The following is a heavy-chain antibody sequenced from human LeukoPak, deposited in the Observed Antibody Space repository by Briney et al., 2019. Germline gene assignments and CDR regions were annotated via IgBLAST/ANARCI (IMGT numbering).Heavy chain of an antibody. Sequence: SVKVSCKASGGTLSSYAISWVRQAPGQGLEWLGRIIPIFGTANYAQKFQGRVTITTDESTSTAYMELSSLRSEDTAVYYCARDSTYGSGSFDYWGQGTLVTVSS. J-gene: IGHJ4*02. V-gene: IGHV1-69*05. CDR3: ARDSTYGSGSFDY. CDR1: GGTLSSYA. D-gene: IGHD3-10*01. CDR2: IIPIFGTA.